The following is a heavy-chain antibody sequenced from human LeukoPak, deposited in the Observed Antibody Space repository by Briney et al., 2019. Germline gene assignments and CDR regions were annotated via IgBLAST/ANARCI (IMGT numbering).Heavy chain of an antibody. D-gene: IGHD3-22*01. CDR3: ARDTTITMIGDWFDP. J-gene: IGHJ5*02. CDR2: INPNSGGT. Sequence: ASVKVSCKASGYTFTGYYMHWVRQAPGQGLEWMGWINPNSGGTNYAQKFQGRVTMTGDTSISTAYMELSRLRSDDTAVYYCARDTTITMIGDWFDPWGQGTLVTVSS. V-gene: IGHV1-2*02. CDR1: GYTFTGYY.